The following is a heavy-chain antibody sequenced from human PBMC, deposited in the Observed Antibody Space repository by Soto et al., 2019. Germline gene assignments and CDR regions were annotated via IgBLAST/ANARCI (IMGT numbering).Heavy chain of an antibody. D-gene: IGHD5-18*01. Sequence: QVQLVESGGGVVQPGRSLRLSCAASGFTFSSYGMHWVRQAPGKGLEWVAVIWYDGSNKYYADSVKGRFTISRDNSKNTLYLQMNSLRAEDTAVYYCARDKAAGTAMDSFYYYYGMDVWGQGTTVTVSS. J-gene: IGHJ6*02. CDR3: ARDKAAGTAMDSFYYYYGMDV. CDR2: IWYDGSNK. V-gene: IGHV3-33*01. CDR1: GFTFSSYG.